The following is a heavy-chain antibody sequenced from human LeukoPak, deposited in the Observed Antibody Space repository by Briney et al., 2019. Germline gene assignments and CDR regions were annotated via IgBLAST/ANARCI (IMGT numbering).Heavy chain of an antibody. CDR2: IYSSGTT. CDR1: GFTINNTY. V-gene: IGHV3-66*02. J-gene: IGHJ4*02. D-gene: IGHD2/OR15-2a*01. Sequence: PGGSLRLSCAASGFTINNTYMTWVRQAPGKGLEWVSVIYSSGTTYYSDSVKGRFTISRDNSKNILYLQMNSLRAEDTAVYYCARVSTWGQGALVTVSS. CDR3: ARVST.